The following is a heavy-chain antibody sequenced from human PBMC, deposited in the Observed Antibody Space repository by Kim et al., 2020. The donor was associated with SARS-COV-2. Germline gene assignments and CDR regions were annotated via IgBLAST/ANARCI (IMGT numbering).Heavy chain of an antibody. CDR2: INSDGSNT. V-gene: IGHV3-74*01. CDR1: GFTFSSYW. Sequence: GGSLRLSCAASGFTFSSYWMHWVRQAPGKGLVWVSRINSDGSNTSYADSVKGRFTISRDNAKNTLYLQMNSLRAEDTAVYYCARDRGKDDSSGYYYEFIQSYYYYGMDVWGQGTTVTVSS. D-gene: IGHD3-22*01. J-gene: IGHJ6*02. CDR3: ARDRGKDDSSGYYYEFIQSYYYYGMDV.